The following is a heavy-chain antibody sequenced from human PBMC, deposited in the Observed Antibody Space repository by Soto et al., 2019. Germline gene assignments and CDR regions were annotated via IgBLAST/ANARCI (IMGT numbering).Heavy chain of an antibody. V-gene: IGHV1-18*01. Sequence: QVQLVQSGAEVKNPGASVKVSCKASGYTFTSYGLSWVRQAPGQGLGWMGRISAYNYNTHYAQKLQGRVTMTTDTATSTAYMGLRSLRSDDTAVYYCARVVGAVGNWFEPWGQGTLGTVSS. D-gene: IGHD1-26*01. CDR2: ISAYNYNT. J-gene: IGHJ5*02. CDR3: ARVVGAVGNWFEP. CDR1: GYTFTSYG.